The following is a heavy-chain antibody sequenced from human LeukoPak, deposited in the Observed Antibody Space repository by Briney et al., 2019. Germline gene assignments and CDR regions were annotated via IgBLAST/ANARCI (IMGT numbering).Heavy chain of an antibody. D-gene: IGHD3-22*01. CDR2: INHSGST. Sequence: SETLSLTCTVSGGSISSYYWSWIRQPPGKGLEWIGEINHSGSTNYNPSLKSRVTISVDTSKNQFSLKLSSVTAADTAVYYCARGGDYYDSSGLAQLDYWAREPWSPSPQ. CDR3: ARGGDYYDSSGLAQLDY. V-gene: IGHV4-34*01. J-gene: IGHJ4*02. CDR1: GGSISSYY.